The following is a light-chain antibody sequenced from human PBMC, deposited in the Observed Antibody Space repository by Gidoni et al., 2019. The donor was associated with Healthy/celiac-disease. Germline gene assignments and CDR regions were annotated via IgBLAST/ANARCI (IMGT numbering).Light chain of an antibody. J-gene: IGKJ1*01. Sequence: EIVLTQSPGTLSLSPGERATLSCRASQSVSSSYLAWYQQKPGQAPRLLIYGASSRATGIPDRFSGSGSGTDFTLTISRLEPEDFAVYYCQHQGAFXHXTKVXIK. CDR1: QSVSSSY. CDR3: QHQGA. V-gene: IGKV3-20*01. CDR2: GAS.